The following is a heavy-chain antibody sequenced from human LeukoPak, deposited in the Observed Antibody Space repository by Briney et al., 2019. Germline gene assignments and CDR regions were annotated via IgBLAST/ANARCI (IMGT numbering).Heavy chain of an antibody. J-gene: IGHJ4*02. V-gene: IGHV3-74*01. CDR2: INSDGSST. CDR3: TRVSLMTPQDF. D-gene: IGHD2-8*01. Sequence: GGSLRLSCAASGFTFSRYWMHWVRQAPGKGLVWVSRINSDGSSTSYADSVKGRFTISRDNAKNTLYLQMNNLRAEDTAVYYCTRVSLMTPQDFWGQGTLVTVSS. CDR1: GFTFSRYW.